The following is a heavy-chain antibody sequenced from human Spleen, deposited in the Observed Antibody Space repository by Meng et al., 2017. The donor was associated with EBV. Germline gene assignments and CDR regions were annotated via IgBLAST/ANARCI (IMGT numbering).Heavy chain of an antibody. CDR1: GGTFSSFA. CDR3: ARDAIGFFDY. V-gene: IGHV7-4-1*02. Sequence: QVQLGQSGACVKQPGSAVKVSCKASGGTFSSFAISWVRQAPGQGLGWMGWINTNTGDPTYAQGFTGRFVFSLDTSVSTAYLQISSLKAEDTAVYYCARDAIGFFDYWAREPWSPSPQ. D-gene: IGHD2/OR15-2a*01. J-gene: IGHJ4*02. CDR2: INTNTGDP.